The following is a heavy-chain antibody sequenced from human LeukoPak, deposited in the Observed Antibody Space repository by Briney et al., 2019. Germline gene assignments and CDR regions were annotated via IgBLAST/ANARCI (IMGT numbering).Heavy chain of an antibody. CDR1: GFTFSAFY. CDR2: LKGDNGDI. CDR3: ARVLRGYASYEGN. J-gene: IGHJ4*02. V-gene: IGHV3-11*06. Sequence: GGSLRLSCAASGFTFSAFYMSWIRQTPGKGLEYLSYLKGDNGDINYADSVRGRFTISRDNTKNSLYLQMDNLRAEDTAVYYCARVLRGYASYEGNWGQGTLVTVSS. D-gene: IGHD5-12*01.